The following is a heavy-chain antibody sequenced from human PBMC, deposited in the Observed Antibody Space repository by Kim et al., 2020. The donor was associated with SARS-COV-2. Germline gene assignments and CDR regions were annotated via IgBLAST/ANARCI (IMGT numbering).Heavy chain of an antibody. J-gene: IGHJ5*02. D-gene: IGHD6-13*01. Sequence: SETLSLTCTVSGGSISSSSYYWGWIRQPPGKGLEWIGSIYYSGSTYYNPSLKSRVTISVDTSKNQFSLKLSSVTAADTAVYYCASLIYAAGIPYNWFDPWGQGTLVTVSS. CDR3: ASLIYAAGIPYNWFDP. CDR2: IYYSGST. CDR1: GGSISSSSYY. V-gene: IGHV4-39*07.